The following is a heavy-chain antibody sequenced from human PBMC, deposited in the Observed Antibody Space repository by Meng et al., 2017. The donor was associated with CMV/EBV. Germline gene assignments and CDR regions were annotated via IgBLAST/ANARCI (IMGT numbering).Heavy chain of an antibody. J-gene: IGHJ4*02. CDR1: GFTVSSNY. Sequence: GGSLRLSCAASGFTVSSNYMSWVRQAPGKGLEWVSVIYSGGSTYYADSVKGRFTISRDNSKNTLNLQMNSLRAEDTAVYYCARGVTPYYYDSSGYSAYYFDYWGQGTLVTVSS. CDR3: ARGVTPYYYDSSGYSAYYFDY. D-gene: IGHD3-22*01. CDR2: IYSGGST. V-gene: IGHV3-53*01.